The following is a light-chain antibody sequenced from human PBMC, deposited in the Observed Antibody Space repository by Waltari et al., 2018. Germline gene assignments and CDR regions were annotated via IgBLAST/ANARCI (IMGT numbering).Light chain of an antibody. CDR3: LISFAGTWV. J-gene: IGLJ2*01. Sequence: QPVVTQEPSLTVSPGGTVTLTCDSSTGPVTIDHYPYWFQQKPGQAPRTLIHDTSDRYSWTPARFSGSLVGGKAALTLSGARPEDEADYYCLISFAGTWVFGGGTRLTVL. CDR1: TGPVTIDHY. V-gene: IGLV7-46*01. CDR2: DTS.